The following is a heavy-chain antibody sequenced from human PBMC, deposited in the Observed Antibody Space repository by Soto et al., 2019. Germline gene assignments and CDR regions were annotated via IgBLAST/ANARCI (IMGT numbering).Heavy chain of an antibody. D-gene: IGHD2-21*02. J-gene: IGHJ4*02. CDR2: MYSSGST. CDR1: GDSISSYY. CDR3: ARDVRSNIWYSPGY. Sequence: LTCTVSGDSISSYYWSWIRQPAGKGLEWIGRMYSSGSTNYNPSLKSRVTMSLDTSKNQFSLNLSSVTAADTAVYFCARDVRSNIWYSPGYWGQGTLVTVSS. V-gene: IGHV4-4*07.